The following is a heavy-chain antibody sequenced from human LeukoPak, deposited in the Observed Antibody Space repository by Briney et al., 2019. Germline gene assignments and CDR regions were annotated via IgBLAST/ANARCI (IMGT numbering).Heavy chain of an antibody. CDR3: ARLKLPPSSGWYDPPGYFQH. J-gene: IGHJ1*01. V-gene: IGHV1-3*01. Sequence: GASVKVSCKASGYTFTSYAMHWVRQAPGQRLEWMGWINAGNGNTKYSQKFQGRVTITRDTSASTAYMELSSLRSEDTAVYYCARLKLPPSSGWYDPPGYFQHWGQGTLVTVSS. CDR1: GYTFTSYA. D-gene: IGHD6-19*01. CDR2: INAGNGNT.